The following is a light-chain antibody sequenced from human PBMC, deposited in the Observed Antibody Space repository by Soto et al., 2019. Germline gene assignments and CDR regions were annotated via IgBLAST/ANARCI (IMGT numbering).Light chain of an antibody. V-gene: IGKV1-39*01. CDR1: QNINKY. Sequence: DIQMTQSPSSLSASVGDRVTITCRTSQNINKYLSWYQQKPGKAPKLLIYATSTLQSGVPSRFSGSGSGTDFTLTISTLQPEDFATYYGLQTYSTPRTFGQGTKVDI. CDR2: ATS. CDR3: LQTYSTPRT. J-gene: IGKJ1*01.